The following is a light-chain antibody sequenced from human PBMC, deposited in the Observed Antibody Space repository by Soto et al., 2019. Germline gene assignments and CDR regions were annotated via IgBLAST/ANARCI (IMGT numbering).Light chain of an antibody. J-gene: IGLJ1*01. CDR2: EVS. V-gene: IGLV2-14*01. CDR3: SSYRSSSLYV. CDR1: SSDVGGYNS. Sequence: QSALTQPASVSGSPGQSITISCTGTSSDVGGYNSVSWYQQHPGKAPKLMIYEVSNRPSGVSNRFSGSKSANTASLTISGLQAEDEADYYCSSYRSSSLYVFGTGTKLTVL.